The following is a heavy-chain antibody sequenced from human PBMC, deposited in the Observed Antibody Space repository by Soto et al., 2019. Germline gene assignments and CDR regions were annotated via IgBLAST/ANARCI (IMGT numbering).Heavy chain of an antibody. J-gene: IGHJ4*02. CDR3: ARDHKLRFLEWLFDY. V-gene: IGHV1-2*02. CDR2: INPNSGGT. Sequence: ASVKVSCKASGYTFTGYYMHWVRQAPGQGLEWMGWINPNSGGTNYAQKFQDRVTMTRDTSISTAYMELSRLRSDDTAVYYCARDHKLRFLEWLFDYWGQGTLVTVSS. D-gene: IGHD3-3*01. CDR1: GYTFTGYY.